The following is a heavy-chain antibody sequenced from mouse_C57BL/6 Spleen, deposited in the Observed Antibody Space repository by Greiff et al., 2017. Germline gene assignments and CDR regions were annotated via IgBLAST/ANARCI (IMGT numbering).Heavy chain of an antibody. CDR1: GYAFTNYL. D-gene: IGHD2-2*01. J-gene: IGHJ4*01. CDR3: ARSGVTTGGYAMDY. Sequence: QVQLQQSGAELVRPGTSVKVSCKASGYAFTNYLIEWVKQRPGQGLEWIGVINPGSGGTNYNEKFKGKATLTADKSSSTAYMQLSSLTSEDSAVYFCARSGVTTGGYAMDYSGQGTSVTVSS. V-gene: IGHV1-54*01. CDR2: INPGSGGT.